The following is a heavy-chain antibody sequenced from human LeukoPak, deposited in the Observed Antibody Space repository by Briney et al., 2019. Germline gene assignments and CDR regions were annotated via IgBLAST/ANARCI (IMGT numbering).Heavy chain of an antibody. CDR3: ARESSGGNWNDLDY. J-gene: IGHJ4*02. CDR2: IIPIFGTA. D-gene: IGHD1-1*01. Sequence: ASVKVSCKASGGTFSSYAISWVRQAPGKGLEWMGGIIPIFGTANYAQKFQGRVTITADESTSTAYMELSSLRSEDTAVYYCARESSGGNWNDLDYWGQGTLVTVSS. CDR1: GGTFSSYA. V-gene: IGHV1-69*13.